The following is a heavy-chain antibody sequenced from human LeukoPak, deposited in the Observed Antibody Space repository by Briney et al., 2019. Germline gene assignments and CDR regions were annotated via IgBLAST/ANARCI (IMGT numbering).Heavy chain of an antibody. V-gene: IGHV4-61*02. Sequence: SETLSLTCTVSGGSISSGSYYWSWIRQPAGKGLEWIGRIYTSGSTNYTPSLKSRVTISVDTSKNQFSLKLSSVTAADTAVYYCARVRVVPAAIYFDYWGQGTLVTVSS. J-gene: IGHJ4*02. CDR1: GGSISSGSYY. CDR2: IYTSGST. D-gene: IGHD2-2*02. CDR3: ARVRVVPAAIYFDY.